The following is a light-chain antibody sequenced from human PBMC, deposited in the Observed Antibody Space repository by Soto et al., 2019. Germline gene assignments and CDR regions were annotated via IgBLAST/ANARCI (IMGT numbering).Light chain of an antibody. Sequence: AIQLTQSPSSLSASVGDRVTITCRASQGIGNDLGWYQQKPGKAPTLLIYAASSLQTGVPSRFSGSGSGTDFTLTISSLQPADFATYYCLQDYNYPWTFGQGTQVEI. CDR2: AAS. CDR1: QGIGND. CDR3: LQDYNYPWT. J-gene: IGKJ1*01. V-gene: IGKV1-6*01.